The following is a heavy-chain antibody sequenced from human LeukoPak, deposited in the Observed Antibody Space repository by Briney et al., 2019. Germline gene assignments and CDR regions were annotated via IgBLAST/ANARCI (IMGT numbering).Heavy chain of an antibody. Sequence: SETLSLTCTVSGGSVSSGSYWSWIRPPPGKGLEWIGYIYYSGSTNYNPSLQSRVTISVDTSKSQFSLKLSSVTAADTAVYYCARATYDSSVHFDYWGQGTLVTVSS. J-gene: IGHJ4*02. CDR1: GGSVSSGSY. V-gene: IGHV4-61*01. CDR2: IYYSGST. CDR3: ARATYDSSVHFDY. D-gene: IGHD3-22*01.